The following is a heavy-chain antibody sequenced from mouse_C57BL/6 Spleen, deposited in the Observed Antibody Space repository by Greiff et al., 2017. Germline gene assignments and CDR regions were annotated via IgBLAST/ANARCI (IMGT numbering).Heavy chain of an antibody. CDR2: ISDGGSYT. CDR3: AGSHGSSCVTLYWYFDV. V-gene: IGHV5-4*03. J-gene: IGHJ1*03. D-gene: IGHD1-1*01. Sequence: EVKVVESGGGLVKPGGSLKLSCAASGFTFSSYAMSWVRQTPEKRLEWVATISDGGSYTYYPDNVKGRFTISRDNAKNNLYLQMSHLKSEDTSMYYCAGSHGSSCVTLYWYFDVWGTGTTVTVSS. CDR1: GFTFSSYA.